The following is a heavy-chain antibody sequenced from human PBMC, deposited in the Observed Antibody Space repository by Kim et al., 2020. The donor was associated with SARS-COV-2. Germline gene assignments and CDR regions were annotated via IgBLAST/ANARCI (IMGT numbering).Heavy chain of an antibody. CDR2: IYYSGST. D-gene: IGHD1-7*01. CDR1: GGSISSSSYY. V-gene: IGHV4-39*01. Sequence: SETLSLTCTVSGGSISSSSYYWGWIRQPPGKGLEWIGSIYYSGSTYYNPSLKSRVTISVDTSKNQFSLKLSSVTAADTAVYYCARQRVGWNSPLPWYFDLWGRGTLVTVSS. J-gene: IGHJ2*01. CDR3: ARQRVGWNSPLPWYFDL.